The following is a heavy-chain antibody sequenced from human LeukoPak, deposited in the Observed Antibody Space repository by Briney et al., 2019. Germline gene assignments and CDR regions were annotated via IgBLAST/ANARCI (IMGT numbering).Heavy chain of an antibody. Sequence: ASVKVSCKASGYTFTAYYMYWVRQAPGQGLECMGRINPNSGGTNYAQKFQGRVTMTRDTSISTAYMELSRLTSDDTAVYFCARYCSSTSCFEAPSASYYFDYWGQGTLVTVSS. CDR3: ARYCSSTSCFEAPSASYYFDY. CDR1: GYTFTAYY. V-gene: IGHV1-2*06. J-gene: IGHJ4*02. D-gene: IGHD2-2*01. CDR2: INPNSGGT.